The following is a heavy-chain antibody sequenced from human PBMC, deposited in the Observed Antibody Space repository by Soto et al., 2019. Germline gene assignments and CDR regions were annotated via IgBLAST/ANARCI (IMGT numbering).Heavy chain of an antibody. D-gene: IGHD1-1*01. V-gene: IGHV3-7*01. CDR3: VTGTTYYGY. CDR1: GLTFSNYW. J-gene: IGHJ4*02. Sequence: EVQLVQSGGDLVQPGGSLRLSCAASGLTFSNYWMSWVRQAPGKGLEWVANINQDGNEKYYVDSVKGRFTISRDNPKNSLYLQMNSLTAEDTAVYHCVTGTTYYGYWGQGAQVTVSS. CDR2: INQDGNEK.